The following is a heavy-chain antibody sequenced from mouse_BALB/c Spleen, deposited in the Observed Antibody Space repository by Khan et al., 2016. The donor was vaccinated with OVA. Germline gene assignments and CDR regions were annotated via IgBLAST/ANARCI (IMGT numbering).Heavy chain of an antibody. CDR1: GYTFTNYG. V-gene: IGHV9-3-1*01. D-gene: IGHD2-1*01. CDR2: INTYTGEP. CDR3: ARVGNYWYCEV. J-gene: IGHJ1*01. Sequence: QIQLVQSGPELKKPGETVKISCKASGYTFTNYGMTWVKQAPGKGLKWMGWINTYTGEPTYADDFKGRFAFSLETSATTASLQINNLKNEDTATYCCARVGNYWYCEVWGAGTTGTVSS.